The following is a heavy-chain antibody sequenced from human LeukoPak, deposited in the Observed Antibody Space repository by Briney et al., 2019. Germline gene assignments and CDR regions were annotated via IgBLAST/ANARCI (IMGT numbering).Heavy chain of an antibody. Sequence: GGSLRLSCAASGFTFSSYAMSWVRQAPGKGLEWVSAISGSGGSTYYADSVKGRFTISRGNSKNTLYLQMNSLRAEDTAVYYCAKDRLTRQQLTPYYWGQGTLVTVSS. CDR3: AKDRLTRQQLTPYY. CDR2: ISGSGGST. CDR1: GFTFSSYA. D-gene: IGHD6-13*01. V-gene: IGHV3-23*01. J-gene: IGHJ4*02.